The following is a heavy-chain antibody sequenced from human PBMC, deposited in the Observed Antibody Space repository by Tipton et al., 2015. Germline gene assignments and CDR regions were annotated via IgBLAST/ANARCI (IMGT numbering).Heavy chain of an antibody. V-gene: IGHV4-59*01. CDR2: NQYSGST. J-gene: IGHJ4*02. Sequence: TLSLTCSVSSDSISKYYWSWIRQPPGKELEWIGYNQYSGSTNYNPSLKSRVTISVDTSKAQFSLKMNSMTASDTAGYYCARARGRHGGLFDSWGQGILVTVSP. CDR3: ARARGRHGGLFDS. CDR1: SDSISKYY. D-gene: IGHD4-23*01.